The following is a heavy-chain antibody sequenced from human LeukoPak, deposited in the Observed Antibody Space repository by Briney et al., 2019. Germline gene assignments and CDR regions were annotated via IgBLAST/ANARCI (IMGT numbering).Heavy chain of an antibody. J-gene: IGHJ5*01. CDR2: IKPNSGVT. CDR1: GYTFTDFY. D-gene: IGHD1-14*01. V-gene: IGHV1-2*02. CDR3: ARDPPMAGTPSLDS. Sequence: ASVTVSCKTSGYTFTDFYIHWVRQAPGQGLEWMGLIKPNSGVTKYAEKFQGRVTMTTETSMSTAFMELSRLRSDDTADYYCARDPPMAGTPSLDSWGQGTPVIVSS.